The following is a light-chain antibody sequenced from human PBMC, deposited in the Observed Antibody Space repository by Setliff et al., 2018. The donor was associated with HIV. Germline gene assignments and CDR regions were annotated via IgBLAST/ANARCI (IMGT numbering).Light chain of an antibody. J-gene: IGLJ1*01. CDR2: EVN. V-gene: IGLV2-18*02. CDR3: SSYTSISTYV. CDR1: SSDVGSYNR. Sequence: QSALAQPPSVSGSPGQSVTISCTGTSSDVGSYNRVSWYQQPPGTAPKLMIYEVNNRPSGVPDRFSGSKSGNTASLTISGLQAEDEADYYCSSYTSISTYVFRTGTKSPS.